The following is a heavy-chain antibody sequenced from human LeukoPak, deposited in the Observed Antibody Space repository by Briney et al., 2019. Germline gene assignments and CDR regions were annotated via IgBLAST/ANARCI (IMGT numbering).Heavy chain of an antibody. D-gene: IGHD1-1*01. Sequence: SETLSLTCTVSGGSISSGDYYWSWIRQPPGKGLEWIGYIYYSGSTSYNPSLKSRVTILVDTSKNQFSLKLSSVTAADTAVYYCARDLPFYAPGDAFDIWGQGTMVTVSS. CDR2: IYYSGST. V-gene: IGHV4-30-4*08. J-gene: IGHJ3*02. CDR1: GGSISSGDYY. CDR3: ARDLPFYAPGDAFDI.